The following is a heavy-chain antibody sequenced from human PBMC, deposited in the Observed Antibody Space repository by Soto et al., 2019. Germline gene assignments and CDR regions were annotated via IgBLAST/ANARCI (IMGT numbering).Heavy chain of an antibody. J-gene: IGHJ6*02. CDR3: ANSPHYYGSGSSQYYYYYYGMDV. V-gene: IGHV3-23*01. Sequence: PGGSLRLSCAASGFTFSSYAMSWVRQAPGKRLERVTVISGSGGSTYYADSVKGRFTISRDNSKNTLYLQMNSLRAEDTAVYYCANSPHYYGSGSSQYYYYYYGMDVWGQGTTVTVSS. CDR1: GFTFSSYA. CDR2: ISGSGGST. D-gene: IGHD3-10*01.